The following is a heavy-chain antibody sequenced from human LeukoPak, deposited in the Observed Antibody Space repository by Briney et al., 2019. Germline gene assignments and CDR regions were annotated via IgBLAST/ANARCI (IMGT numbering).Heavy chain of an antibody. D-gene: IGHD1-26*01. V-gene: IGHV4-59*01. CDR1: GGSISSYY. Sequence: SETLSLTCTVSGGSISSYYWSWIRQPPGKGLEWIGYIYYSGSTNYNPSLKSRVTISVDTSKNQFSLKLSSVTAADTAVYYCARGRYSGSYRLDYWGQGTLVTVSS. CDR2: IYYSGST. CDR3: ARGRYSGSYRLDY. J-gene: IGHJ4*02.